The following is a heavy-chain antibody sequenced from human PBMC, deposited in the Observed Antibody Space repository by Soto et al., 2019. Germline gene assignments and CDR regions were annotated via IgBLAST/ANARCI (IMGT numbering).Heavy chain of an antibody. CDR2: IYSGGSR. J-gene: IGHJ4*02. CDR1: GFSVSGIY. Sequence: EVQLVESGGGLIQPGGSLRLSCEVSGFSVSGIYMSWVRQAPGKGLDWVSVIYSGGSRYYADSVRGRFTISRDESQNTLYLQMNNLRAEDTAVYYCARSMMVRGVLFDLWGRGSLVSVSS. CDR3: ARSMMVRGVLFDL. V-gene: IGHV3-53*01. D-gene: IGHD3-10*01.